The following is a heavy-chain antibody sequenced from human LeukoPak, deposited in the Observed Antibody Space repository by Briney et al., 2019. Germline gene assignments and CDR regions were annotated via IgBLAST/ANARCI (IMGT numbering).Heavy chain of an antibody. CDR2: ISPNSGGT. CDR3: ARDLEVEYQLLPTNWFDP. D-gene: IGHD2-2*01. Sequence: ASVKISCKASGYTFTGYYMHWVRQAPGQGLEWMGRISPNSGGTNYAQKFQGRVTMTRDTSISTAYLELSRLRADDTAVYSCARDLEVEYQLLPTNWFDPWGQGTLVTVSS. V-gene: IGHV1-2*06. CDR1: GYTFTGYY. J-gene: IGHJ5*02.